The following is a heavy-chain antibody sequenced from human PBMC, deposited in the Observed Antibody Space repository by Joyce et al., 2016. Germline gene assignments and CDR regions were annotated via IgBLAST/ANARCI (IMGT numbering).Heavy chain of an antibody. V-gene: IGHV3-21*01. J-gene: IGHJ6*02. CDR3: ARGGISYYYAMDV. D-gene: IGHD3-16*01. Sequence: QLVESGVGVVKPGGSLRLSCEASGSTFSSSSMSWFRQAPGKGLGWVAAISGTSYYIFHAETVRGRFTVSRDNAKKTLYLQMNSLRAEDSAVFYCARGGISYYYAMDVWGQGTTVTVSS. CDR2: ISGTSYYI. CDR1: GSTFSSSS.